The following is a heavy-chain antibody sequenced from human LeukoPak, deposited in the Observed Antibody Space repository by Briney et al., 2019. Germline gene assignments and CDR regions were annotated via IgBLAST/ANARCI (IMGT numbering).Heavy chain of an antibody. D-gene: IGHD4-17*01. Sequence: GASVKVSCKASGYTFTSYGISGLGPPPGQGLDGMGWISAYNGNTNYAQKRQGRVTMTTDTSTSTAYMELRSLRSDDTAVYYCARVPDYGDANWGQGTLVTVSS. CDR2: ISAYNGNT. V-gene: IGHV1-18*01. CDR1: GYTFTSYG. CDR3: ARVPDYGDAN. J-gene: IGHJ4*02.